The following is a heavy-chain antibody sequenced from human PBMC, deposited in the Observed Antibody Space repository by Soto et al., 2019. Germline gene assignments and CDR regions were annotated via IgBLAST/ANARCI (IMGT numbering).Heavy chain of an antibody. V-gene: IGHV3-23*01. D-gene: IGHD2-2*01. Sequence: VGSLIISCAASGFTFSSYAMSWVRQAPGKGLEWVSAISGSCGSTYYADSVKGRLTISRDNAKSSLYLQMNSLRAEDTAVYYCARDSVGTLSYPAAHFDYWGQGTLVTVSS. J-gene: IGHJ4*02. CDR1: GFTFSSYA. CDR3: ARDSVGTLSYPAAHFDY. CDR2: ISGSCGST.